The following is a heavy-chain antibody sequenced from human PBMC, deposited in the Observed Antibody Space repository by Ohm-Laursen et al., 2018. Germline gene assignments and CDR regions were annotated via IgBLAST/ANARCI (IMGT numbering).Heavy chain of an antibody. CDR2: ISGSDGST. CDR3: AKGGAAWEDV. D-gene: IGHD1-26*01. CDR1: GFTFSSYA. Sequence: SLRLSCSASGFTFSSYAMSWVRQAPGKGLEWVSAISGSDGSTYYADSVKGRFTISRDNSKNTLYLQMNSLRAEDTAVYYCAKGGAAWEDVWGQGTTVTVSS. V-gene: IGHV3-23*01. J-gene: IGHJ6*02.